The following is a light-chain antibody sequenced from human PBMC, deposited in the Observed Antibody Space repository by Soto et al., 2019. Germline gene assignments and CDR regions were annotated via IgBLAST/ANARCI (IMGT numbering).Light chain of an antibody. Sequence: QSALTQAPSVSGSPGQSVTISWTGTSSDLGSYNRVSWYQQPPGTAPKLMIYEVSNRPSGVPDRFSGSKSGKTASLTISGLQAEDEADYYCSLYISGSSYVFGTGTKATVL. CDR1: SSDLGSYNR. V-gene: IGLV2-18*01. CDR3: SLYISGSSYV. J-gene: IGLJ1*01. CDR2: EVS.